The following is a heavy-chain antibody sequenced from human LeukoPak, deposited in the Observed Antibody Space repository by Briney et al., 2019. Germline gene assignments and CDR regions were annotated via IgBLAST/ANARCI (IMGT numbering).Heavy chain of an antibody. CDR3: VRGVGYSGYPFPYFDY. V-gene: IGHV3-23*01. CDR2: ISDTGGYT. D-gene: IGHD5-12*01. J-gene: IGHJ4*02. CDR1: GFTFSTFG. Sequence: GGSLRLSCVASGFTFSTFGMSWVRQAPGKGLEWVSSISDTGGYTYYADSMKGRFTISRDNSKNTLYLQMNSLRAEDTAVYYCVRGVGYSGYPFPYFDYWGQGTLVTVSS.